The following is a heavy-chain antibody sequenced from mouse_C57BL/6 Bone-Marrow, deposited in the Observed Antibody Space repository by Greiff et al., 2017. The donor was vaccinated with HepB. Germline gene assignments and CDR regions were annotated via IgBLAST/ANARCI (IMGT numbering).Heavy chain of an antibody. V-gene: IGHV5-9*01. J-gene: IGHJ3*01. Sequence: DVQLQESGGGLVKPGGSLKLSCAASGFTFSSYTMSWVRQTPEKRLEWVATISGGGGNTYYPDSVKGRFTISRDNAKNTLYLQMSSLRSEDTALYYCARNYYGSSWAYWGQGTLVTVSA. CDR3: ARNYYGSSWAY. CDR2: ISGGGGNT. D-gene: IGHD1-1*01. CDR1: GFTFSSYT.